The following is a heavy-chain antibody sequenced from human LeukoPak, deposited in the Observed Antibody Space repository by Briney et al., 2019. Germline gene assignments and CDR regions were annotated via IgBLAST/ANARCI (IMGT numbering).Heavy chain of an antibody. CDR3: AREDYGASGSSLGNLDY. V-gene: IGHV3-30-3*01. CDR2: ISYDVITK. J-gene: IGHJ4*02. Sequence: PGRSLRLSCSASGFTFTNYPIHWVRQAPGKGVEWVAVISYDVITKYYADSVKGRFTLSRDNSKNILFLQMDSLRAEDTAVYFCAREDYGASGSSLGNLDYWGQGTLVTVSS. D-gene: IGHD4/OR15-4a*01. CDR1: GFTFTNYP.